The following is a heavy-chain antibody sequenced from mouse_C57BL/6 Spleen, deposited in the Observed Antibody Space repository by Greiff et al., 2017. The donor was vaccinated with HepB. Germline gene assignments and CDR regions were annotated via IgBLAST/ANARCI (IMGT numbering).Heavy chain of an antibody. Sequence: VQLQQPGAELVKPGASVKMSCKASGYTFTSYWITWVKQRPGQGLEWIGDIYPGSGSTNYNEKFKSKATLTVDTSSSTAYMQLSSLTSEDSAVYYCARGAYYYGSSSYAMDDWGQGTSVTVSS. D-gene: IGHD1-1*01. CDR2: IYPGSGST. V-gene: IGHV1-55*01. CDR3: ARGAYYYGSSSYAMDD. J-gene: IGHJ4*01. CDR1: GYTFTSYW.